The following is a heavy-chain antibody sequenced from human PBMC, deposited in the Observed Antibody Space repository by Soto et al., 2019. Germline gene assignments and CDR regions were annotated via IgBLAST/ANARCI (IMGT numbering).Heavy chain of an antibody. D-gene: IGHD3-22*01. CDR1: AFTFSNYA. CDR3: AKNPGYYYDSTGYHFDY. CDR2: ISYGGGTT. V-gene: IGHV3-23*01. Sequence: PRGSPRLSCAASAFTFSNYAMSWVRQAPGKGLEWVSAISYGGGTTYYADSVKGRFTISRDNSKNTLYLQMNSLRAEDTAVYYCAKNPGYYYDSTGYHFDYWGQGTLVTVSS. J-gene: IGHJ4*02.